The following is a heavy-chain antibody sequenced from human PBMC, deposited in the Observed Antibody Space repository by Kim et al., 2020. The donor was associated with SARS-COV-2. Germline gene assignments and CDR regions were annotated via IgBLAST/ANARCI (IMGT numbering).Heavy chain of an antibody. CDR3: AKDLAVTRKSIFDY. V-gene: IGHV3-23*01. D-gene: IGHD3-22*01. Sequence: ADSMKGRFTISRDNSKNTLYLQMNSLRAEDTAVYYCAKDLAVTRKSIFDYWGQGTLVTVSS. J-gene: IGHJ4*02.